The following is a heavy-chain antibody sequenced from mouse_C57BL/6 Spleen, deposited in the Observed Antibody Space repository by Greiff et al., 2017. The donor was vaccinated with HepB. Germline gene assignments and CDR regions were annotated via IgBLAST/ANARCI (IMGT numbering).Heavy chain of an antibody. CDR2: IYPGDGDT. V-gene: IGHV1-82*01. J-gene: IGHJ3*01. Sequence: VKLQQSGPELVKPGASVKISCKASGYAFSSSWMNWVKQRPGKGLEWIGRIYPGDGDTNYNGKFKGKATLTADKSSSTAYMQLSSLTSEDSAVYFCARGGDWAWFAYWGQGTLVTVSA. D-gene: IGHD4-1*01. CDR1: GYAFSSSW. CDR3: ARGGDWAWFAY.